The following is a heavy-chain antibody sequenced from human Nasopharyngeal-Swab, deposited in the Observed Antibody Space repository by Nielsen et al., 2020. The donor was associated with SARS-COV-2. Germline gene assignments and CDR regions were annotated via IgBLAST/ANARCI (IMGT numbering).Heavy chain of an antibody. CDR3: ARARDPDDYYYYGMDV. V-gene: IGHV3-53*01. D-gene: IGHD5-24*01. CDR2: IYSGGST. Sequence: GESLKISCAASGFTVSSNYMSWVRQAPGKGLKWVSVIYSGGSTYYADSVKGRFTISRDNSKNTLYLQMNSLRAEDTAVYYCARARDPDDYYYYGMDVWGQGTTVTVSS. J-gene: IGHJ6*02. CDR1: GFTVSSNY.